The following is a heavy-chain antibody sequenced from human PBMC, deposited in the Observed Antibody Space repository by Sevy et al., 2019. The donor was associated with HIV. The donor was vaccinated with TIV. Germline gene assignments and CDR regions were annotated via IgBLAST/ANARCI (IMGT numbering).Heavy chain of an antibody. J-gene: IGHJ4*02. CDR3: ARGRVMFDS. Sequence: ASVKVSCKASGYTFTDYYLHWLRQAPGQGLEWVGYINPKSGVTNYPRKFRGRVTVTADTSLGTVYMEARSLRSDDTALYYCARGRVMFDSWGQGTLVTVSS. CDR2: INPKSGVT. V-gene: IGHV1-2*02. CDR1: GYTFTDYY.